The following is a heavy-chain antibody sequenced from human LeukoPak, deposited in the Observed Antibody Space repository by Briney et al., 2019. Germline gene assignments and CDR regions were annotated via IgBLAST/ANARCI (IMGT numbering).Heavy chain of an antibody. D-gene: IGHD5-24*01. CDR3: TRVGYIDEGIDY. CDR1: GIPFSSYW. J-gene: IGHJ4*02. V-gene: IGHV3-7*04. Sequence: SGGSLRLSCVASGIPFSSYWMTWVRQAPGKGLEWVANIKQDGSKKSYVDSVKGRFTISRDNAKNSLYLQMNSLRAEDTAIYYCTRVGYIDEGIDYWGQGTPVTVSS. CDR2: IKQDGSKK.